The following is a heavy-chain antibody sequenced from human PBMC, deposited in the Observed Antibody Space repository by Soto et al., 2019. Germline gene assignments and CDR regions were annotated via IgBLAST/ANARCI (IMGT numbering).Heavy chain of an antibody. D-gene: IGHD3-22*01. Sequence: GESLKISCKGSGYSFTSYWISWVRQMPGKGLEWMGRIYPSDSYTNYSPSFQGHVTISADKSISTAYLQWSSLKASDTAMYYCATTGYYDSSGYYDFDYWGQGTLVTVSS. CDR3: ATTGYYDSSGYYDFDY. V-gene: IGHV5-10-1*01. J-gene: IGHJ4*02. CDR2: IYPSDSYT. CDR1: GYSFTSYW.